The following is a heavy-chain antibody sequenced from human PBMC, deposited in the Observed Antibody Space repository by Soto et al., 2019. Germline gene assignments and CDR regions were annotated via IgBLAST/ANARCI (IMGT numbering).Heavy chain of an antibody. CDR1: GFTFSSYA. D-gene: IGHD3-16*02. CDR2: ISGSGGST. CDR3: AKALLSLGLRVPTPHYLDY. Sequence: EVQLLESGGGLVQPGGSLRLSCAASGFTFSSYAMSWVRQAPGKGLEWVSAISGSGGSTYYADSVKGRFTISRDNSKNTLYLQMNSLRAEDTAVYYCAKALLSLGLRVPTPHYLDYWGQGTLVTVSS. V-gene: IGHV3-23*01. J-gene: IGHJ4*02.